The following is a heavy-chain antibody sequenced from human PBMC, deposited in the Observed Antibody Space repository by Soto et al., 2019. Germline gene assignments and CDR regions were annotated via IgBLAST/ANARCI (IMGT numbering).Heavy chain of an antibody. CDR1: GFSFSNAW. CDR3: TTGSVEGV. D-gene: IGHD2-15*01. J-gene: IGHJ6*02. Sequence: EVQLVESGGGLVKPGGSLRLSCAASGFSFSNAWMNWVRQAPGKGLEWVGRIKRKIDGEATDYAAPVKGRFTVSRDDSKSALYLHMNSLKGDDTAVYYCTTGSVEGVGGQGTTVTVSS. CDR2: IKRKIDGEAT. V-gene: IGHV3-15*07.